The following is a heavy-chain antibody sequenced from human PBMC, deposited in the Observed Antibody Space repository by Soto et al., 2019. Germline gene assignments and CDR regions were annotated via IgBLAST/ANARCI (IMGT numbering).Heavy chain of an antibody. CDR3: ARAPKDRWFGELYDY. V-gene: IGHV4-59*12. CDR1: GGSISSYY. D-gene: IGHD3-10*01. CDR2: IYYSGST. J-gene: IGHJ4*02. Sequence: SETLSLTCTVSGGSISSYYWSWIRQPPGKGLEWIGYIYYSGSTNYNPSLKSRVTISVDTSKNQFSLKLSSVTAADTAVYYCARAPKDRWFGELYDYGGQGTLVTVSS.